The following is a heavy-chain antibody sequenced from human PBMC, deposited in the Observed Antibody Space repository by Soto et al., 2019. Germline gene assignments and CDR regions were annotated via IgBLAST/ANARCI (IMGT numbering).Heavy chain of an antibody. V-gene: IGHV3-23*01. Sequence: GGSLRLSCEASGFIFSDHAMSWVRQAPGKGLEWVSAISGNGIATYYADSVKGRFTISRDNSKNTLYLQMNRLRADDTAVYYCARDAISMFRGTNNLFDPCGQGSLVTVSS. CDR3: ARDAISMFRGTNNLFDP. CDR2: ISGNGIAT. J-gene: IGHJ5*02. CDR1: GFIFSDHA. D-gene: IGHD3-10*01.